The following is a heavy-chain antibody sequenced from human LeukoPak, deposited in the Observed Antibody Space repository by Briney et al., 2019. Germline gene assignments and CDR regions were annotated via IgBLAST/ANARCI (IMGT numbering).Heavy chain of an antibody. D-gene: IGHD5-12*01. CDR1: GGSFSGYY. J-gene: IGHJ5*02. V-gene: IGHV4-34*01. CDR2: INHSGST. Sequence: SETLSLTCAVHGGSFSGYYWSWIRQPPGKGLEWIGEINHSGSTNYNPSLKSRVTISVDTSKNQFSLKLSSVTAADTAVYYCARDKGGRLRSFDPWGQGTLVTVSS. CDR3: ARDKGGRLRSFDP.